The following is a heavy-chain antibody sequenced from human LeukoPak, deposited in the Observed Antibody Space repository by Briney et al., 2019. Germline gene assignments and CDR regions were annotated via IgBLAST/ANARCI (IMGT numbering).Heavy chain of an antibody. CDR1: GFTFSSYW. V-gene: IGHV3-74*01. CDR3: AGEEDIVVVTAIRGVEYYFDY. CDR2: INSDGSST. D-gene: IGHD2-21*02. Sequence: GGSLRLSCAASGFTFSSYWMHWVRQAPGKGLVWVSRINSDGSSTSYADSVKGRFTISRDNAKNTLYLQMNSLRAEDTAVYYCAGEEDIVVVTAIRGVEYYFDYWGQGTLVTVSS. J-gene: IGHJ4*02.